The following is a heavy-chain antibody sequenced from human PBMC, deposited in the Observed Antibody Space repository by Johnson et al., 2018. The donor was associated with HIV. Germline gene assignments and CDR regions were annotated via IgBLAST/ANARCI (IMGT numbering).Heavy chain of an antibody. CDR2: INWNGGNT. CDR1: GFTFDDYG. J-gene: IGHJ3*02. CDR3: AREGGQYALWSAYYQDAFDI. D-gene: IGHD3-3*01. Sequence: VQLVESGGGVVRPGGSLRLSCAASGFTFDDYGMSWVRQAPGKGLEWVSGINWNGGNTGYADSVKGRFTISRDNAKNLLYLKMNSLRFEVMAVYYCAREGGQYALWSAYYQDAFDIWGQGTVVTVSS. V-gene: IGHV3-20*04.